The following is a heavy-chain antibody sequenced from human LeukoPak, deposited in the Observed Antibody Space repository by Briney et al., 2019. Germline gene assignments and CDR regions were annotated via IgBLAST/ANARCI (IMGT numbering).Heavy chain of an antibody. CDR1: GFTFRSYG. CDR2: ISHDGSDE. Sequence: GGSLRLSCAASGFTFRSYGMHWVRQAPGEGLEWVAVISHDGSDEYYADSVKGRFTISRDNSKNTLYLQMNSLRAEDTAVYYCAKVNYYDSSGYLDYWGRGTLVTVAS. D-gene: IGHD3-22*01. CDR3: AKVNYYDSSGYLDY. V-gene: IGHV3-30*18. J-gene: IGHJ4*02.